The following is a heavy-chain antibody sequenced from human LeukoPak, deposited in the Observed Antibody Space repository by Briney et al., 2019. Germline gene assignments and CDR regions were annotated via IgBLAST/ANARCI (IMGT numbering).Heavy chain of an antibody. Sequence: PGGSLRLFCAASGFTFSDHYMDWVRQALGKGLEWVGRSRDKANSHSTEYAASVKGRFTISRDESKNSVYLQMSSLKTEDTAVYYCSYCSAMFRGRNIPDYWGQGTLVTVSS. V-gene: IGHV3-72*01. CDR2: SRDKANSHST. J-gene: IGHJ4*02. CDR1: GFTFSDHY. CDR3: SYCSAMFRGRNIPDY. D-gene: IGHD3-10*01.